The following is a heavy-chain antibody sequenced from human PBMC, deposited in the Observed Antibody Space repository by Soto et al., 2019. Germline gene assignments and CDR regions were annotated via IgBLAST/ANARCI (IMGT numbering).Heavy chain of an antibody. J-gene: IGHJ6*02. V-gene: IGHV1-69*01. D-gene: IGHD1-20*01. CDR1: GGSFSSYA. CDR2: IIPMFRTT. Sequence: QVQLVQSGTGVKEPGSSVKVSCKASGGSFSSYAISWVRQAPGQGLEWMGGIIPMFRTTNYAQKFQGRVTITADASTSTAYVELSSLRSEDTAVYYCVKGKGFRGGLTGSLGDYSYYYGMDVWGQGTTVTVSS. CDR3: VKGKGFRGGLTGSLGDYSYYYGMDV.